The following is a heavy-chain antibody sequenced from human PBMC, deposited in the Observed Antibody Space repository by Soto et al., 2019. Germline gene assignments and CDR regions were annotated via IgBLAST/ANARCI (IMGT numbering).Heavy chain of an antibody. J-gene: IGHJ4*02. D-gene: IGHD3-10*01. CDR2: IYYSGST. CDR1: GGSISSGGYY. CDR3: ARGGAYCYASGSLTYFDY. V-gene: IGHV4-31*03. Sequence: ASETLSLTCTVSGGSISSGGYYWSWIRQHPGKGLEWIGYIYYSGSTYYNPSLKSRVTISVDTSKNQFSLKLSSVTAADTAVYYCARGGAYCYASGSLTYFDYWGQGTLVIVSS.